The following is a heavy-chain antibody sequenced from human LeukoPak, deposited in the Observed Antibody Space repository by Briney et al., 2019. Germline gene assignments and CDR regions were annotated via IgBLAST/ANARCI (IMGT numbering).Heavy chain of an antibody. J-gene: IGHJ4*02. CDR2: IYSGGGT. Sequence: GGSLRLSCAAAGFIVSNNYMNWVRQAPGKGLEWVSIIYSGGGTYYADSVKGRFTISRDNSKNTLYLQMNSLRADDTAVYYCARGCYYERSGYCPFDYWGPGTLVTVSS. CDR1: GFIVSNNY. V-gene: IGHV3-53*01. D-gene: IGHD3-22*01. CDR3: ARGCYYERSGYCPFDY.